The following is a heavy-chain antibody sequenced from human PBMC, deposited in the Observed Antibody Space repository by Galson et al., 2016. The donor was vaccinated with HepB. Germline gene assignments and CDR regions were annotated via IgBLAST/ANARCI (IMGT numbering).Heavy chain of an antibody. D-gene: IGHD1-14*01. CDR2: ISSGSSAI. J-gene: IGHJ4*02. Sequence: SLRLSCAASGFTVSSSYMSWVRQAPGKGLEWVSYISSGSSAIYYADSVKGRFTISRDNAKNSLYLQMNSLRDEDTAIYFCARYGNHGYDMDYWGQGTLVTVSS. CDR3: ARYGNHGYDMDY. CDR1: GFTVSSSY. V-gene: IGHV3-48*02.